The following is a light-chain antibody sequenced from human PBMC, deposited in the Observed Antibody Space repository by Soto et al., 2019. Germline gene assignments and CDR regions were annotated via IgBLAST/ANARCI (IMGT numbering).Light chain of an antibody. J-gene: IGKJ4*01. V-gene: IGKV1-5*01. CDR1: ESINGW. CDR3: QHYSSYPLS. CDR2: DAS. Sequence: DIQMTQSPSTLSVSVGDRVTITCRASESINGWLAWYQQKPGRAPRILIYDASKLEPGVPSRLSGSGSGAEYTLTISRLRLEVFAIYYCQHYSSYPLSFGGGTKV.